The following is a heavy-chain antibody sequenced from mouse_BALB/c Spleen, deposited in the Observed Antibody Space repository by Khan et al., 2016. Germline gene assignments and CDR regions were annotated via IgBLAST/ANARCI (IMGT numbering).Heavy chain of an antibody. CDR2: IRNKANGYTT. V-gene: IGHV7-3*02. CDR3: ARDNYAMDY. J-gene: IGHJ4*01. CDR1: GFTFTDYY. Sequence: EVELVESGGGLIQPGDSLRLSCATSGFTFTDYYMSWVRQPPGKALEWLGVIRNKANGYTTEYSASVKGRFTISRDNSQSILYLQMNTLRAEDSATYYCARDNYAMDYWGQGTSVTVSS.